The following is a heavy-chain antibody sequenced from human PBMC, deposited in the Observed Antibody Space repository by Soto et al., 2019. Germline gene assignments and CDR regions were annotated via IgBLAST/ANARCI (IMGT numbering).Heavy chain of an antibody. D-gene: IGHD3-22*01. CDR2: ISGSGGST. CDR1: GFTFSSYS. Sequence: PXESLRLSCAASGFTFSSYSMSWVRQAPGKGLEWVSAISGSGGSTYYADSVKGRFTISRDNSKNTLYLQMNSLRAEDTAVYYCAEPYYLDAFDIWGQGTMVTVSS. V-gene: IGHV3-23*01. CDR3: AEPYYLDAFDI. J-gene: IGHJ3*02.